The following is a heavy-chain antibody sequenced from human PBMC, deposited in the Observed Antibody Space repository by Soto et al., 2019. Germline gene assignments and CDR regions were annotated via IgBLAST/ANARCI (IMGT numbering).Heavy chain of an antibody. D-gene: IGHD3-22*01. CDR1: GGPIRSYC. V-gene: IGHV4-59*01. Sequence: SETLSLTCTVSGGPIRSYCWSWIRQPPGKGLEWIGYIYDSGNTDYNPSLKSRVTISVDTSKNQFSLKLSSVTTADTAVYYCARGGGKYDYESSGHSNHAMDVWGQGTTVTVSS. CDR3: ARGGGKYDYESSGHSNHAMDV. CDR2: IYDSGNT. J-gene: IGHJ6*02.